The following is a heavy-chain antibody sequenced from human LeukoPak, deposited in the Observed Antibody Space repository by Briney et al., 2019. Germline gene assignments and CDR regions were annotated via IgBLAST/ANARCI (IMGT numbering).Heavy chain of an antibody. CDR1: XXXINDYY. CDR3: AGVFSGRRPFEL. D-gene: IGHD3-10*01. CDR2: IYYRGTT. Sequence: SSETLSXXXXXXXXXINDYYWNWLRQPPGKGLEWIGFIYYRGTTNNNPSLKSRVTTSIDTSKKQFSLNLSSVTAADTAIYYCAGVFSGRRPFELWGQGILVTVSS. V-gene: IGHV4-59*03. J-gene: IGHJ4*02.